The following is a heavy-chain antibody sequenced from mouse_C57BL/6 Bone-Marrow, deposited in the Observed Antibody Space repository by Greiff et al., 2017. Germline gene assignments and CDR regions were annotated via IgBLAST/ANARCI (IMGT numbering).Heavy chain of an antibody. J-gene: IGHJ2*01. Sequence: VQLQQSGAELVRPGASVKLSCKASGYTFTDYYINWVKQRPGQGLEWIGRIHPSDSDTNYNQKFKGKATLTVDKSSSTAYMQLSSLTSEDSAVYYCAILTAQATYFDYWGQGTTLTVSS. CDR3: AILTAQATYFDY. CDR1: GYTFTDYY. CDR2: IHPSDSDT. D-gene: IGHD3-2*02. V-gene: IGHV1-74*01.